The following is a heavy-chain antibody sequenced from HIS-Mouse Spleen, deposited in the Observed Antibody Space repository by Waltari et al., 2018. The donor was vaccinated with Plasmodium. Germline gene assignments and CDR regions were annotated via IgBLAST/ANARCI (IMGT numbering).Heavy chain of an antibody. V-gene: IGHV4-39*07. CDR2: IYYSGST. CDR1: GGSISSSSSY. J-gene: IGHJ4*02. CDR3: ARDQEWLQRGYFDY. D-gene: IGHD5-12*01. Sequence: QLQLQESGPGLVKPSETLSLTCTVSGGSISSSSSYCGWIRQPPGKGLEWIGSIYYSGSTYYNPSLKSRVTISVDTSKNQFSLKLSSVTAADTAVYYCARDQEWLQRGYFDYWGQGTLVTVSS.